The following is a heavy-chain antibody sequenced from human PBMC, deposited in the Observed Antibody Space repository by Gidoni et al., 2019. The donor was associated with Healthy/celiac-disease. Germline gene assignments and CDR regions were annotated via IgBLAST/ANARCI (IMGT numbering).Heavy chain of an antibody. D-gene: IGHD3-22*01. CDR2: ISGSGSST. J-gene: IGHJ5*02. CDR1: GFPFSSSA. V-gene: IGHV3-23*01. CDR3: AKDHDDDSSGYYPNWFDP. Sequence: EVQLLESGGGLVQPGGSMSLSCAASGFPFSSSAMSWVRQDAGEGLEWVSAISGSGSSTYYAGAVEGRFTISRDNSKNTLYLKRNSLRAEDTAGYYCAKDHDDDSSGYYPNWFDPWGQGTLVTVSS.